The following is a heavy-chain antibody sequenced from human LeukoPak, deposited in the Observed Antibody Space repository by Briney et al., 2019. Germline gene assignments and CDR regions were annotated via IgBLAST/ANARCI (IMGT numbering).Heavy chain of an antibody. CDR2: IKSKTDGGTT. D-gene: IGHD3-10*01. V-gene: IGHV3-15*01. J-gene: IGHJ4*02. CDR1: GFTFSNAW. CDR3: TTDLLWFGEFSDY. Sequence: GGSLRLSCAASGFTFSNAWMSWVRQAPGKGLEWVGRIKSKTDGGTTDYAAPVKGRFTISRDDSKNTLYLQMNSLKTEDTAVYYCTTDLLWFGEFSDYWGQGTLVTVSS.